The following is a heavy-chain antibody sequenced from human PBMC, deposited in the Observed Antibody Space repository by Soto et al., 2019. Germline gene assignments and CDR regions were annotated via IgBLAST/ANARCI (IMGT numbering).Heavy chain of an antibody. V-gene: IGHV3-74*01. CDR1: GFTLSSSW. CDR2: INSDGSST. D-gene: IGHD5-18*01. J-gene: IGHJ2*01. CDR3: TRAGPTAGYNYWSFAL. Sequence: EVQLVESGGGLVQPGGSLRLSCAASGFTLSSSWMHWVRQVPGKRLVWVSRINSDGSSTSHADSVLGRFTITRDNAKNRLYLQMNSLRAEDTAVYYCTRAGPTAGYNYWSFALWGRGTLVTVSS.